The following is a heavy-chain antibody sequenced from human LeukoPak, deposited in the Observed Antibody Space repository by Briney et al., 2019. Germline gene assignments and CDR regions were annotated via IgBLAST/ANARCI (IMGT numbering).Heavy chain of an antibody. J-gene: IGHJ5*02. CDR3: ARDHRIVPAAIHYWFDP. V-gene: IGHV4-4*07. CDR2: IYTSGST. Sequence: SETLSLTCAVYGGSFSGYYWSWIRQPAGKGLEWIGRIYTSGSTNYNPSLKSRVTMSVDTSKNQFSLKLSSVTAADTAVYYCARDHRIVPAAIHYWFDPWGQGTLVTVSS. D-gene: IGHD2-2*02. CDR1: GGSFSGYY.